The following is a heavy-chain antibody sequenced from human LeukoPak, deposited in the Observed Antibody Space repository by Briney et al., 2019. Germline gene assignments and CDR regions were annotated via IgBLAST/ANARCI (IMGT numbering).Heavy chain of an antibody. D-gene: IGHD2-8*01. CDR3: AKDVCTSPRCLLYFDS. CDR2: ISGFNT. V-gene: IGHV3-23*01. CDR1: GFAFSNYA. Sequence: GGSLGLSCTTSGFAFSNYAMNWVRQAPGKGPEWVSGISGFNTYYADSVKGRFTIFRDNSKNVPYLQMDRLRAEDTAVYSCAKDVCTSPRCLLYFDSWGQGTLVTVSS. J-gene: IGHJ4*02.